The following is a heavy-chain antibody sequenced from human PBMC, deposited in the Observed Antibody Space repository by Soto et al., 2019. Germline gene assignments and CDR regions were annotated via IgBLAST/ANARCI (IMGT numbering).Heavy chain of an antibody. CDR3: AKHEGYCSTTTCSNFDF. D-gene: IGHD2-2*01. CDR1: GFTFTSYW. J-gene: IGHJ4*02. V-gene: IGHV5-51*01. CDR2: IYPGDSDS. Sequence: GESLKISCKGSGFTFTSYWIAWVRQMPGKGLEWMGIIYPGDSDSSYSPSFQGQVTISADKSINTAYLHWSSLKASDTAIYYCAKHEGYCSTTTCSNFDFWGQGTLVTVSS.